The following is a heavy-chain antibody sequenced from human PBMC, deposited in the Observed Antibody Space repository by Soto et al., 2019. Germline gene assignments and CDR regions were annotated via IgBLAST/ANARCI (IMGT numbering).Heavy chain of an antibody. CDR1: GFTFSNFG. CDR2: ISSDGGDK. CDR3: VKGSDVARQELDR. V-gene: IGHV3-30*18. Sequence: QVQLVESGGGVVQPGRSPRLSCAASGFTFSNFGMHWVRQAPGKGLEWVAAISSDGGDKYYSHSVKDRSTVSRDNSRNTLFLQMNSLRVEDTAVYYCVKGSDVARQELDRWGQGILVTVSS. J-gene: IGHJ5*02. D-gene: IGHD2-15*01.